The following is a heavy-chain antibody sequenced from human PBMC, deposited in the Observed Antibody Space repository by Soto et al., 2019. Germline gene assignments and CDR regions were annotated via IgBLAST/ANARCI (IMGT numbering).Heavy chain of an antibody. J-gene: IGHJ4*02. CDR2: TYYRSKWYN. CDR3: ARESITMVRGVHEFDY. V-gene: IGHV6-1*01. Sequence: KQSQTLSLTCAISGDSVSSNSAAWNWIRQSPSRGLEWLGRTYYRSKWYNDYAVSVKSRITINPDTSKNQFSLQLNSVTPEDTAVYYCARESITMVRGVHEFDYWGQGTLVTVSS. D-gene: IGHD3-10*01. CDR1: GDSVSSNSAA.